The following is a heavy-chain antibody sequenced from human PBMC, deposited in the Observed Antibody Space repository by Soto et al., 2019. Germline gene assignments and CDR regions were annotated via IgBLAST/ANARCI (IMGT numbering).Heavy chain of an antibody. D-gene: IGHD2-15*01. Sequence: QVQLVESGGGVVQPGRSLRLSCEASGFTFSSRGMHWVRQAPGKGLEWVALIWADGSSQYYVDSVKGRFTISRDNSRNTLYLQMNSLRAEDTAVYYCATDLGMPSGGRWYSTFFEDWGQGNLVTVSP. CDR3: ATDLGMPSGGRWYSTFFED. V-gene: IGHV3-33*01. CDR1: GFTFSSRG. CDR2: IWADGSSQ. J-gene: IGHJ4*02.